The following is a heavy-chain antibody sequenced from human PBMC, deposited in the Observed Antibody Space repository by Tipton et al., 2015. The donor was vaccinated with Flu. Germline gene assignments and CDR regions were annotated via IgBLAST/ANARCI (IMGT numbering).Heavy chain of an antibody. Sequence: TLSLTCTVSGGSISSSSYYWTWIRQPAGKGLEWIGQIYTSGSTKYNPSLKSRVTMSLDTSKNQFSLRLASVTAADTAVYFCARRDFSNYVSEPKNWFDLWGQGTQVTVSS. D-gene: IGHD4-11*01. J-gene: IGHJ5*02. V-gene: IGHV4-61*09. CDR1: GGSISSSSYY. CDR2: IYTSGST. CDR3: ARRDFSNYVSEPKNWFDL.